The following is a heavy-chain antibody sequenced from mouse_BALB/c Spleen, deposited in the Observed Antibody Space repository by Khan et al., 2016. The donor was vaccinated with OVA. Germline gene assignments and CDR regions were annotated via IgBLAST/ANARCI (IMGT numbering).Heavy chain of an antibody. CDR3: VIDGAYYRNDGWFAY. V-gene: IGHV1-4*01. Sequence: QVQLKQSGAELARPGASVKMSCKASGYTFTSYTIHWIKLRPGQGLEWIGYINPSNGYTNYNQKFKDKATLTVDKSSTTAYMQMSSLTYDDSAVSNCVIDGAYYRNDGWFAYWGQGTLVTVSA. J-gene: IGHJ3*01. CDR1: GYTFTSYT. D-gene: IGHD2-14*01. CDR2: INPSNGYT.